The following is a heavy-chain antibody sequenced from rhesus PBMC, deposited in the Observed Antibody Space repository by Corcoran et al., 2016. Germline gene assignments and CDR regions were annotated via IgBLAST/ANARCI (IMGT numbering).Heavy chain of an antibody. D-gene: IGHD4-23*01. CDR1: GYSISSGYY. CDR2: ISGRSGST. V-gene: IGHV4-99*01. CDR3: ARPSTVTIDY. J-gene: IGHJ4*01. Sequence: QVQLQELGPGLVKPSETLSLTCAVSGYSISSGYYWGWIRQPPGKGLEYIGYISGRSGSTDYNPSLKSRVTISKDTSKNQFSLKLSSVTAADTAVYYCARPSTVTIDYWGQGVLVTVSS.